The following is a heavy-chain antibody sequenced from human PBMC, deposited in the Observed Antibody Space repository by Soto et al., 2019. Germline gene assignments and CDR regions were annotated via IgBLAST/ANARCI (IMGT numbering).Heavy chain of an antibody. Sequence: QVQLVQSGAEVKKPGASVKVSCKASGYTFTSYAMHWVRQAPGQRLEWMGWINAGNGNTKYSQKFQGRVTITRDTSASTAYMELSSLRSEDTAVYYCARSDCGGDCYNYYYYGMDVWGQGTTVTVSS. CDR2: INAGNGNT. V-gene: IGHV1-3*01. CDR3: ARSDCGGDCYNYYYYGMDV. CDR1: GYTFTSYA. J-gene: IGHJ6*02. D-gene: IGHD2-21*02.